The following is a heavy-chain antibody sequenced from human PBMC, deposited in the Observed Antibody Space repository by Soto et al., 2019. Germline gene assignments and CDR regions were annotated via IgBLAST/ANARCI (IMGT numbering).Heavy chain of an antibody. V-gene: IGHV3-7*01. D-gene: IGHD2-2*02. Sequence: GGSLRLSCAASGFTFSSYWMSWVRQAPGKGLEWVANIKQDGSEKYYVDSVKDRFTISRDNAKNSLYLQMNSLRAEDTAVYYCAREVFEVVPTPIRAYSHGMDVWGQGTTVTVSS. J-gene: IGHJ6*02. CDR3: AREVFEVVPTPIRAYSHGMDV. CDR1: GFTFSSYW. CDR2: IKQDGSEK.